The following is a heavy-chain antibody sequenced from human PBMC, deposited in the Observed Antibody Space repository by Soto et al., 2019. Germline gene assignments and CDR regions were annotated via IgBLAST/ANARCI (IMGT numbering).Heavy chain of an antibody. V-gene: IGHV2-26*01. CDR1: GFSLSNARMG. J-gene: IGHJ4*02. CDR2: IFSNDEK. CDR3: ARIRGGNNWNDLGFDY. D-gene: IGHD1-1*01. Sequence: SGPTLVNPTETLTLTCTVPGFSLSNARMGVSWIRQPPGKALEWLAHIFSNDEKSYSTSLKSRLTISKDTSKSQVVLTMTNMDPVDTATYYCARIRGGNNWNDLGFDYWGQGTLVTVSS.